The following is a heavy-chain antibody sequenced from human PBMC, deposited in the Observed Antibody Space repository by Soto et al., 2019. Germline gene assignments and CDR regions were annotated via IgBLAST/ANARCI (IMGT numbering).Heavy chain of an antibody. CDR3: ARDSAPNTIFGVVILTPYNWFDP. D-gene: IGHD3-3*01. CDR1: GGTFSSYA. CDR2: IIPIFGTA. Sequence: ASVKVSCKASGGTFSSYAISWVRQAPGQGLEWMGGIIPIFGTANYAQKFQGRVTITADESTSTAYMELSSLRSEETAVYYCARDSAPNTIFGVVILTPYNWFDPWGQGTLVTVSS. V-gene: IGHV1-69*13. J-gene: IGHJ5*02.